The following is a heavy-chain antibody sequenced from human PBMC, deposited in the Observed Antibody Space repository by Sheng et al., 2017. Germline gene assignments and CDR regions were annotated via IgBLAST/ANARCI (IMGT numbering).Heavy chain of an antibody. CDR3: ARGIVAAAVNGWFDR. CDR1: GDSISSSSYY. V-gene: IGHV4-39*07. J-gene: IGHJ5*02. D-gene: IGHD6-13*01. CDR2: VYYSGST. Sequence: QLQLQESGPGLVRPSETLSLTCTVSGDSISSSSYYWGWIRQPPGKGLEWIGSVYYSGSTYYNPSLKSRVSISVDTSKNQFSLKLSSVTAADTAVYYCARGIVAAAVNGWFDRWGQGTLVTVSS.